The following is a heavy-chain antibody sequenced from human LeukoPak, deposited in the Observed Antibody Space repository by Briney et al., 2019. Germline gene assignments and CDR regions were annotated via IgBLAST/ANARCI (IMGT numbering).Heavy chain of an antibody. Sequence: PGGSLSLSCAASGFTVSNNYMSWVRQAPGKGLEWVSFIYSDSTTYYADSVKGRFVISRDNSKNTLYLQMNSLRAEDTAVYYCASAISRLAQTFDYWGQGTLVTVSS. V-gene: IGHV3-66*01. CDR1: GFTVSNNY. CDR3: ASAISRLAQTFDY. CDR2: IYSDSTT. D-gene: IGHD5-12*01. J-gene: IGHJ4*02.